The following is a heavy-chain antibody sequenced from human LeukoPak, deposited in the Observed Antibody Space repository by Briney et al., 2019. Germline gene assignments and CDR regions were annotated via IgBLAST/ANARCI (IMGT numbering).Heavy chain of an antibody. Sequence: ASVKVSCKASGGTFGSYAISWVRQAPGQGLEWMGGIIPIFGTANYAQKFQGRVTITADESTSTAYMELSSLRSEDTAVYYCARDRHGYRRFDYWGQGTLVTVSS. CDR1: GGTFGSYA. D-gene: IGHD5-24*01. J-gene: IGHJ4*02. CDR2: IIPIFGTA. CDR3: ARDRHGYRRFDY. V-gene: IGHV1-69*01.